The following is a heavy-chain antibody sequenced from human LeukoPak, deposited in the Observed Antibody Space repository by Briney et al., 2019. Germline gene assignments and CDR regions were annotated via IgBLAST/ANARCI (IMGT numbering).Heavy chain of an antibody. CDR2: ISAYNGNT. V-gene: IGHV1-18*01. J-gene: IGHJ4*02. CDR3: AGDYYDSSGYYSRTSY. Sequence: ASVEVSCKASGGTFSSYAISWVRQAPGQGLEWMGWISAYNGNTNYAQKLQGRVTMTTDTSTSTAYMELRSLRSDDTAVYYCAGDYYDSSGYYSRTSYWGQGTLVTVSS. CDR1: GGTFSSYA. D-gene: IGHD3-22*01.